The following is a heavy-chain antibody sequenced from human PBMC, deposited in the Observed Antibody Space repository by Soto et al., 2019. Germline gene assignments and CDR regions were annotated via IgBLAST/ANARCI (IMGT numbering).Heavy chain of an antibody. J-gene: IGHJ4*02. CDR2: MHYTGYS. D-gene: IGHD3-16*01. V-gene: IGHV4-59*01. CDR1: GASMNDYY. Sequence: SETLSLTCTVSGASMNDYYGSWIRQPPGKGLGWIGYMHYTGYSNYTASLKSRVTISIDRSKNQISLNLRSLTAADTAVYYCARSGHSFAGAVWGQGTRVTVSS. CDR3: ARSGHSFAGAV.